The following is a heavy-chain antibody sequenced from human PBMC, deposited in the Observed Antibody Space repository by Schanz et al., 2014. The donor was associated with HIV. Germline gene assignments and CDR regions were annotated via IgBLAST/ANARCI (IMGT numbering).Heavy chain of an antibody. Sequence: QVQLVESGGGVVQPGGSLRLSCAASGFTFSIYGIHWVRQAPGKGLEWVALIPYDGNNDFYADSVKGRFTISRDNSKNTLYLQMTTLRTEDTAVYYCAKPEYDSRGNSQSHFDSWGQGTLVTVSS. CDR3: AKPEYDSRGNSQSHFDS. V-gene: IGHV3-30*18. D-gene: IGHD3-22*01. CDR2: IPYDGNND. CDR1: GFTFSIYG. J-gene: IGHJ4*02.